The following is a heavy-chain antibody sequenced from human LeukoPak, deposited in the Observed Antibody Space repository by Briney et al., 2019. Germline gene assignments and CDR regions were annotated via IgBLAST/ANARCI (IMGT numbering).Heavy chain of an antibody. Sequence: SETLSLTCAVYGGSFSGYYWIWIRQPPGKGLEWIGEINHSGSTNYNPSLKSRVTISVDTSKNQFSLKLSSVTAADTAVYYCARRFGGIQLWLPSYYYMDVWGKGTTVTISS. V-gene: IGHV4-34*01. CDR2: INHSGST. J-gene: IGHJ6*03. D-gene: IGHD5-18*01. CDR3: ARRFGGIQLWLPSYYYMDV. CDR1: GGSFSGYY.